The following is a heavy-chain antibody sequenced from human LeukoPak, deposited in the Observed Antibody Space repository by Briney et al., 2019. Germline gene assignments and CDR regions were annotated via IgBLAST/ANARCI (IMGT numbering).Heavy chain of an antibody. Sequence: SETLSLTCTVSGGSIRSYYWSWIRQPPGKGLEWIGYIYYSGSTKYNPSLKSRVTVSVDTSKNQFSLKLSSVTAADTAVYYCARFRLTNWFDPWGQGTLVTVSS. V-gene: IGHV4-59*08. CDR2: IYYSGST. CDR3: ARFRLTNWFDP. J-gene: IGHJ5*02. CDR1: GGSIRSYY. D-gene: IGHD3-10*01.